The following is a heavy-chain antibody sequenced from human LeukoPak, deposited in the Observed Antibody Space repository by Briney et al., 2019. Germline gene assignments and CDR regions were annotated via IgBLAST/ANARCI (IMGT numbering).Heavy chain of an antibody. D-gene: IGHD3-3*01. V-gene: IGHV4-39*07. Sequence: SETLSLTCIVSGGSISRNTYDWGWIRQPPGTGLEWIGSVSYSGSTPYNPSLKSRLIISLDTSEKQFSLRLSSVTAADTAVYYCARFLRRPNDAYDIWGQGTMVTVSS. CDR3: ARFLRRPNDAYDI. CDR1: GGSISRNTYD. CDR2: VSYSGST. J-gene: IGHJ3*02.